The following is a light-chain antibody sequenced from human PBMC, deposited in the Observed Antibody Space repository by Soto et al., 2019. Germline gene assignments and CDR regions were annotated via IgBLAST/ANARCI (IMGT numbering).Light chain of an antibody. CDR1: QSVRSNY. CDR2: GAS. V-gene: IGKV3-20*01. Sequence: EIVLTQSPGTLSLSPGERATLSCRASQSVRSNYLAWYRQKPGQAPRLLIYGASSRATAIPDRFSGSGSGTDFNLTISRLEPEDFAVYYCQQFCSSPFTFGPGTKVDVK. J-gene: IGKJ3*01. CDR3: QQFCSSPFT.